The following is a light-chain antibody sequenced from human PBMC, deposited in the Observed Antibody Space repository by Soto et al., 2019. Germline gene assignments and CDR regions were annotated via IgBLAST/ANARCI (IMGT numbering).Light chain of an antibody. CDR2: GVS. J-gene: IGKJ4*01. CDR1: QRLSSN. CDR3: QQYKNWLALT. V-gene: IGKV3-15*01. Sequence: EIVMTQSPATLSVSPGERATLSCRASQRLSSNLAWYQQKPGQAPRLLIYGVSTRATGVPARFSGSGSGTEFPLTISSLQSEDSAVYYCQQYKNWLALTFGGGTKVEIK.